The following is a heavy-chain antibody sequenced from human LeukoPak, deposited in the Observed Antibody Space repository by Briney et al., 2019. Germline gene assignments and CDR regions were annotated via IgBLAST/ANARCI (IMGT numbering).Heavy chain of an antibody. CDR1: AASISSGDYD. CDR3: ASTGKAKTYYGMDV. J-gene: IGHJ6*02. CDR2: IYYSGST. V-gene: IGHV4-30-4*01. Sequence: ASETLSLTCTVSAASISSGDYDWSWIRQPPGKGLEWIGYIYYSGSTYYNPSLKSRVTISVDTSKNQFSLKLSSVTAADTAVYYCASTGKAKTYYGMDVWGQGTTVTVSS.